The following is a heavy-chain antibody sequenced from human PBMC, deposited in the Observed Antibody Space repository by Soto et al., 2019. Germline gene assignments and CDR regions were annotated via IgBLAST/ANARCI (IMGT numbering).Heavy chain of an antibody. CDR1: GGSISSGGYY. D-gene: IGHD2-15*01. V-gene: IGHV4-31*03. J-gene: IGHJ4*02. Sequence: QVQLQESGPGLVKPSQTLSLTCTVSGGSISSGGYYWSWNRQHPGKGLEWIGYIYYSGSTYYNPSLKSRVTISVDTSKNQFSLKLSSVTAADTAVYYCAREYCSGGSCYLDYWGQGTLVTVSS. CDR3: AREYCSGGSCYLDY. CDR2: IYYSGST.